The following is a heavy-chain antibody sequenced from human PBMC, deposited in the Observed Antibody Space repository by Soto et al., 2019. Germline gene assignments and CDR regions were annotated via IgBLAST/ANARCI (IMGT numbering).Heavy chain of an antibody. Sequence: GGSLRLSCAASGFTFSSYWMHWVRQAPGKGLVWVSRINSDGSSTSYADSVKGRFTISRDNAKNTLYLQMNSLRAEDTAVYYCARVRRGWYFSRALDYWGQGTLVTVSS. J-gene: IGHJ4*02. D-gene: IGHD6-19*01. CDR3: ARVRRGWYFSRALDY. V-gene: IGHV3-74*01. CDR2: INSDGSST. CDR1: GFTFSSYW.